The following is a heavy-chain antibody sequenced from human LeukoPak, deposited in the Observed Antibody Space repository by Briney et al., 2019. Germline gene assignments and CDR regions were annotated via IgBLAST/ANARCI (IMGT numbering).Heavy chain of an antibody. D-gene: IGHD1-14*01. CDR2: ISWNSGSI. Sequence: PGGSLRLSCAASGFTFDDYAMHWVRQAPGKGLEWVSGISWNSGSIAYVASVKGRFTISRDSAKNSLYLQMNSLRAEDTAVYYCAREESGEAFNWGQGTLVTVSS. V-gene: IGHV3-9*01. J-gene: IGHJ4*02. CDR1: GFTFDDYA. CDR3: AREESGEAFN.